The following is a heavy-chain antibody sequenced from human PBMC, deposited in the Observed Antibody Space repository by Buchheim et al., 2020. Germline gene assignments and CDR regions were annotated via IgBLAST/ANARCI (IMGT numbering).Heavy chain of an antibody. CDR2: INPNSGGT. Sequence: QVQLVQSGAEVKKPGASVKVSCKASGYTFTGYYMHWVRQAPGQGLEWMGWINPNSGGTNYAQKFQGWVTMTRDTSISTAYMELSRLRSDGTAVYYCARGGYSSGSYQVVDYYYGMDVWGQETT. J-gene: IGHJ6*02. V-gene: IGHV1-2*04. D-gene: IGHD3-10*01. CDR1: GYTFTGYY. CDR3: ARGGYSSGSYQVVDYYYGMDV.